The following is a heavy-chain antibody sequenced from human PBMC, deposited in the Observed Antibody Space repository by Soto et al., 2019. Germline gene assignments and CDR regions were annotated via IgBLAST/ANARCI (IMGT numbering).Heavy chain of an antibody. CDR2: ISAYNGNT. J-gene: IGHJ5*02. V-gene: IGHV1-18*04. CDR3: ARVVMTTVTNNWFDP. CDR1: GYAFTSYG. D-gene: IGHD4-17*01. Sequence: ASVKVSCKASGYAFTSYGISGVRQAPGQGLEWMGWISAYNGNTNYAQKLQGRVTMTTDTSTSAAYMELRSLRSDDTAVYYCARVVMTTVTNNWFDPWGQGTLGTVSS.